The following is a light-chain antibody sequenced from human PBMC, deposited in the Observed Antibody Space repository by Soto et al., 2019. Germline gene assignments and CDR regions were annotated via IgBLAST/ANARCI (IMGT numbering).Light chain of an antibody. V-gene: IGLV2-14*01. Sequence: QSALTQPASVSGSPGQSITISCTGTSSDIGGHHFVSWYQQQSGKAPKLVIYEVTDRPSGVSDRFSGSKSGNTASLTVSGLQPKDEADYYCSSYTSSSLYVFGTGTKVTV. J-gene: IGLJ1*01. CDR2: EVT. CDR1: SSDIGGHHF. CDR3: SSYTSSSLYV.